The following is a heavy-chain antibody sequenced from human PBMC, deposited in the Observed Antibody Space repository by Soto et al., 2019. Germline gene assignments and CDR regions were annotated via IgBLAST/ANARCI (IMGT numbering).Heavy chain of an antibody. D-gene: IGHD6-6*01. V-gene: IGHV3-74*01. CDR1: GFTFRGYW. CDR3: ASGGSSLNFDS. J-gene: IGHJ4*02. CDR2: INSDGSST. Sequence: GGSLILSCAASGFTFRGYWMQWVRQAPGKGLVWVSWINSDGSSTSYADSVKGRFTISRDNAENTLYLQMNSLRAEDTAVYYCASGGSSLNFDSWGQGTLVNVSS.